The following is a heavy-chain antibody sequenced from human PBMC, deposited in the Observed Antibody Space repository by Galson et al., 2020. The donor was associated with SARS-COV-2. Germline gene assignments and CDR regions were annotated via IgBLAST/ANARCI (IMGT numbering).Heavy chain of an antibody. J-gene: IGHJ4*02. CDR1: GGSIRDYY. Sequence: ASETLSLTCTVSGGSIRDYYWTWIRQTPGMGLEYIGYIYHTGSTNYSPSLQSRVTISVDTSKNQFSLKLNSLTAADTAVYYCARLSSSWYEGFDCWGQGTLVTVSS. V-gene: IGHV4-59*01. CDR2: IYHTGST. D-gene: IGHD3-22*01. CDR3: ARLSSSWYEGFDC.